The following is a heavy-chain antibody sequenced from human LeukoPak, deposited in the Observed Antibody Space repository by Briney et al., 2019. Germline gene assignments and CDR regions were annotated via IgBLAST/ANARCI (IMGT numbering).Heavy chain of an antibody. CDR1: GGSISSYY. CDR2: IYTSGST. J-gene: IGHJ5*02. D-gene: IGHD1-26*01. V-gene: IGHV4-4*07. CDR3: ARSRFSGFRRGVGWFDP. Sequence: SETLSLTCTVSGGSISSYYWSWIRQPAGKGLEWIGRIYTSGSTNYNPSLKSRVTMSVDTSKNQFSLKLSSLTAADTAVYYCARSRFSGFRRGVGWFDPGGKGPLVTVP.